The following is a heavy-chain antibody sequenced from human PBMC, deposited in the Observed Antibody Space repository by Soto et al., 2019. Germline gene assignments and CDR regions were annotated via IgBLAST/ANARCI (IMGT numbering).Heavy chain of an antibody. J-gene: IGHJ4*02. Sequence: QVQLVESGGGVVQPGRSLRLSCAASGFTFSRHAMHWVRQAPVKGLEWVAVISYDGSEKYYADSVKGRFTISRDSSKSTLYLQMDSLGPEDTAVYYCAREVGGSSPPGWGQGTLVTVFS. D-gene: IGHD6-6*01. CDR3: AREVGGSSPPG. CDR1: GFTFSRHA. V-gene: IGHV3-30-3*01. CDR2: ISYDGSEK.